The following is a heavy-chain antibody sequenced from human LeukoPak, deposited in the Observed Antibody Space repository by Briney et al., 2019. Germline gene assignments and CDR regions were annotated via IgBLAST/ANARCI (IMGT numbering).Heavy chain of an antibody. CDR3: ARDNNDWYGWFDP. D-gene: IGHD3-9*01. CDR2: IYYSGST. J-gene: IGHJ5*02. V-gene: IGHV4-59*01. Sequence: PSETLSLTCTVSGGSIRSYYGSWIRQPPGKGLEWIAYIYYSGSTNYNPSLKSRVNISVDTSKNQFSLKFSSVTAADTAVYYCARDNNDWYGWFDPWGQGTLVTVSS. CDR1: GGSIRSYY.